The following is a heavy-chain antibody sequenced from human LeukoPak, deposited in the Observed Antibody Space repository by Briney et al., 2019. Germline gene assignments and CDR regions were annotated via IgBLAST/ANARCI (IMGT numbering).Heavy chain of an antibody. D-gene: IGHD3-22*01. V-gene: IGHV4-39*07. J-gene: IGHJ5*02. CDR3: ARGGYYDSSGYSPHGGFDP. Sequence: SETLSLTCTVSGGSISSSSYYWGWIRQPPGKGLEWIGSIYHSGSTYYNPSLKSRVTISVDTSKNQFSLKLSSVTAADTAVYYCARGGYYDSSGYSPHGGFDPWGQGTLVTVSS. CDR1: GGSISSSSYY. CDR2: IYHSGST.